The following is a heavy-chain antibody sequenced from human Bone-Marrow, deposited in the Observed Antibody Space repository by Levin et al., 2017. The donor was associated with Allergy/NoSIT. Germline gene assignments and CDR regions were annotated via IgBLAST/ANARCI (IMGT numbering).Heavy chain of an antibody. CDR2: ITNTGNSDTT. J-gene: IGHJ6*02. Sequence: SCAASGFTFSDHYMDWVRQAPGKGLEWLGRITNTGNSDTTKYAASVKGSFTISRDDSQNSLYLQLNSLKTEDTAVYYCADLGRSYGLDVWGQGTTVTVSS. V-gene: IGHV3-72*01. D-gene: IGHD3-16*01. CDR1: GFTFSDHY. CDR3: ADLGRSYGLDV.